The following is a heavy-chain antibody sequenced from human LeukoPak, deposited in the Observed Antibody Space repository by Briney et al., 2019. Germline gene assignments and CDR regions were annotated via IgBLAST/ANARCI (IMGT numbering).Heavy chain of an antibody. V-gene: IGHV3-74*01. CDR1: GFTFSSHW. CDR3: ARGAYCGGDCYRNAFDI. Sequence: QTGGSLRLSCAASGFTFSSHWMHWVRQGPGKGLVWVSRINKDGSSTSYADSVKGRFTTSRDNAKNTLYLQMNSLRAEDTAVYYCARGAYCGGDCYRNAFDIWGQGTMVTVSS. J-gene: IGHJ3*02. CDR2: INKDGSST. D-gene: IGHD2-21*02.